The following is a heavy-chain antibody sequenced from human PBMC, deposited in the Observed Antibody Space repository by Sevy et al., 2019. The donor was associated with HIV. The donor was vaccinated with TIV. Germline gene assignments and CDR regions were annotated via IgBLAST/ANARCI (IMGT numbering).Heavy chain of an antibody. J-gene: IGHJ4*02. D-gene: IGHD3-10*01. CDR3: ARELVRITMVRGVTARESSFDY. V-gene: IGHV1-2*06. Sequence: ASVKVSCKASGYTFTGYYMHWVRQAPGQGLEWMGRINPNSGGTNYAQKFQGRVTMTRDTSISTAYMELSRLSSDDTAVYYCARELVRITMVRGVTARESSFDYWGQGTLVTVSS. CDR2: INPNSGGT. CDR1: GYTFTGYY.